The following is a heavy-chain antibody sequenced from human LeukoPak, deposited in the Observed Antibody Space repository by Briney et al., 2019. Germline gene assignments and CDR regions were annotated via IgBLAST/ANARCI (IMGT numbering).Heavy chain of an antibody. V-gene: IGHV3-48*03. CDR1: GGTLSTYE. CDR2: MSRTADRI. J-gene: IGHJ4*01. D-gene: IGHD5-24*01. CDR3: ATRLPFTGYKN. Sequence: PGGALRLSCTIFGGTLSTYEFNWVRQAPRKRPEWISYMSRTADRIDHADSVKGRFTMSRDNAKNSVYLQMNSLRVDDTAIYYCATRLPFTGYKNWGQGTLVTVSS.